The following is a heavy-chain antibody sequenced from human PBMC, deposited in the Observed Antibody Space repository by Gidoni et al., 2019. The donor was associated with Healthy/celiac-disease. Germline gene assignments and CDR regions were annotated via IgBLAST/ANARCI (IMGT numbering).Heavy chain of an antibody. Sequence: HVHLQESGPGLVKPSQTLSLTCTVSGGSISSGGYYWSWVRPHPGKGLGWIGYIYYSGSTYYNPSLKSRVTISVDTSKNQFSLKLSSVTAADTAVYYCARDSVYGGYLASWGQGTLVTVSS. CDR1: GGSISSGGYY. V-gene: IGHV4-31*03. CDR3: ARDSVYGGYLAS. CDR2: IYYSGST. J-gene: IGHJ4*02. D-gene: IGHD4-17*01.